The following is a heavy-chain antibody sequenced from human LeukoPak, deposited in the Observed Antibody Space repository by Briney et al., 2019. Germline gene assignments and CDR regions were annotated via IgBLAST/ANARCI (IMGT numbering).Heavy chain of an antibody. Sequence: SVKVSCKASGGTFSSYAISWVRQAPGQGLEWMGGIIPIFGTANYAQKFQGRVTITADESTSTAYMELSSLRSEDTAVYYCARAHQTRGYSYGFKIFDYWGQGTLVTVSS. CDR2: IIPIFGTA. D-gene: IGHD5-18*01. J-gene: IGHJ4*02. CDR1: GGTFSSYA. V-gene: IGHV1-69*13. CDR3: ARAHQTRGYSYGFKIFDY.